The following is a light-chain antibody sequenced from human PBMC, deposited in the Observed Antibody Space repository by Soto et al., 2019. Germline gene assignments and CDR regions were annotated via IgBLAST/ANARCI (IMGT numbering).Light chain of an antibody. J-gene: IGKJ4*01. Sequence: EVVMTQSPATLSVSPGEGVTLSCTASQGISDTLAWYQHKPGQTPTLLIYDTSTRATVVPARFRGSMSVPEFTLTINSLQTEDVAMYYCQPYNNCPFTFGGGTQVE. CDR1: QGISDT. CDR2: DTS. CDR3: QPYNNCPFT. V-gene: IGKV3-15*01.